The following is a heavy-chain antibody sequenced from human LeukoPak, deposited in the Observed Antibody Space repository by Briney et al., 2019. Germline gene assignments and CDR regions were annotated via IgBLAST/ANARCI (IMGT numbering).Heavy chain of an antibody. Sequence: PGGSLRLSCAASGFTFSDYYMSWIRQAPGKGLEWVSYISSSGSTIYYADSVKGRFTISRDNAKNSLYLQMNSLRAEDTAVYYCARDLSVAGGSKAYYYGMDVWGQGSTVTVSS. D-gene: IGHD6-19*01. CDR1: GFTFSDYY. J-gene: IGHJ6*02. V-gene: IGHV3-11*01. CDR2: ISSSGSTI. CDR3: ARDLSVAGGSKAYYYGMDV.